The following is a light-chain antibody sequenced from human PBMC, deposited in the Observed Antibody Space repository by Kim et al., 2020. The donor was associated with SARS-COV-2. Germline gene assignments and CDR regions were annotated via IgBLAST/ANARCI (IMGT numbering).Light chain of an antibody. CDR3: NSRDSSGNHLV. V-gene: IGLV3-19*01. CDR1: SLRSYY. CDR2: GKN. J-gene: IGLJ2*01. Sequence: SSELTQDPAVSVALGQTVRITCQGDSLRSYYASSYQQKPGQAPVLVIYGKNNRPSGIPDRFSGSSSGNTASLTITGAQAEDEADYYCNSRDSSGNHLVFGGGTKLTV.